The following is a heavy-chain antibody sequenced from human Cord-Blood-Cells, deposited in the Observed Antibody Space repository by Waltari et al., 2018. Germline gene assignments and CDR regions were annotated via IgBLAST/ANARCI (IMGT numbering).Heavy chain of an antibody. D-gene: IGHD6-6*01. Sequence: QVQLVQSGAEVKKPGASVKVSCKASGYTFTSYAMHWVRQAPGQRLEWMGWINAGNGNTKDSQKFQCRVTITRDTSASTAYMELSSLRSEDTAVYYCARNEYSSSSPNWFDPWGQGTLVTVSS. CDR3: ARNEYSSSSPNWFDP. CDR1: GYTFTSYA. V-gene: IGHV1-3*01. J-gene: IGHJ5*02. CDR2: INAGNGNT.